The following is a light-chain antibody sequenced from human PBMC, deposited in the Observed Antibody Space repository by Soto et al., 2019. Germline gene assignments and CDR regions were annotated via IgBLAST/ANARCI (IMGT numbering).Light chain of an antibody. CDR3: LQDYNYPRT. J-gene: IGKJ1*01. Sequence: AIQMTQSPSSLSASVGDRVTITCRASQGIRNDLGWYQQKPGKAPKLLIYAASTLHSGVPSRFSGSGSGTDFTLTISSLQPEDFATYYCLQDYNYPRTFGQGTKVEIQ. CDR2: AAS. CDR1: QGIRND. V-gene: IGKV1-6*01.